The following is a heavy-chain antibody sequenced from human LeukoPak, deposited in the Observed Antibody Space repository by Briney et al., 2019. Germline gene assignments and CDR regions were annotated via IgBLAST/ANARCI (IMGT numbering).Heavy chain of an antibody. J-gene: IGHJ4*02. CDR3: ARDSSGYYDYFDY. Sequence: GSLRPSCAASGFTFSSYSMNWIRQPPGKGLEWIGYIYYSGSTNYNPSLKSRVTISVDTSKNQFSLKLSSVTAADTAVYYCARDSSGYYDYFDYWGQGTLVTVSS. D-gene: IGHD3-22*01. V-gene: IGHV4-59*01. CDR1: GFTFSSYS. CDR2: IYYSGST.